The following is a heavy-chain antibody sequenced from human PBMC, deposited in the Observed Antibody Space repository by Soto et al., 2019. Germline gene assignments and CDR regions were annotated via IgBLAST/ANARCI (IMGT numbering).Heavy chain of an antibody. D-gene: IGHD3-9*01. CDR1: GYTFTSYA. J-gene: IGHJ4*02. Sequence: ASVKVSCKASGYTFTSYAMHWVRQAPGQRLEWMGWINAGNGNTKYSQKFQGRVTITRDTSASTAYMELSSLRSEDTAVYYCARGGRYFDWPPYYFDYWGQGTLVTAPQ. CDR3: ARGGRYFDWPPYYFDY. V-gene: IGHV1-3*01. CDR2: INAGNGNT.